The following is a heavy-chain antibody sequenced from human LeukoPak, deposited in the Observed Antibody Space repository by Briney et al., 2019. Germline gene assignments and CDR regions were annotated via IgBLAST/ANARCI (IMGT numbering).Heavy chain of an antibody. D-gene: IGHD6-13*01. V-gene: IGHV4-39*01. J-gene: IGHJ4*02. Sequence: SETLSLTCTVSGGSISSSSYYWGWIRQPPGKGLEWIGSIYYSGSTYHNPSLKSRVTISVDTSKNQFSLKLSSVTAADTAVYYCARREGIAAAGAFDYWGQGTLVTVSS. CDR1: GGSISSSSYY. CDR3: ARREGIAAAGAFDY. CDR2: IYYSGST.